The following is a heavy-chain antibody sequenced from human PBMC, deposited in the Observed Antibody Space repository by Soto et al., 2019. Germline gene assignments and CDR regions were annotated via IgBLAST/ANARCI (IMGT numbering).Heavy chain of an antibody. D-gene: IGHD1-1*01. CDR1: GYTFTSYG. CDR2: ISAHNGNT. V-gene: IGHV1-18*01. J-gene: IGHJ4*02. CDR3: ARGRYGDY. Sequence: QVHLVQSGAEVMKPGASVKVSCKASGYTFTSYGITWVRQAPGQGLEWMGWISAHNGNTDYAQKLQGRVIVTRDTSTSTAYMELRSLISADTAVYYCARGRYGDYWGQGALVTVSS.